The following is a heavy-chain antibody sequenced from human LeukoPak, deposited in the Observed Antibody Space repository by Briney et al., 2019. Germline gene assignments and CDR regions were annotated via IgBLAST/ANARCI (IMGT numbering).Heavy chain of an antibody. CDR1: GFTFDDYA. CDR2: LNWIGGSP. V-gene: IGHV3-20*04. Sequence: GGSLRLSCAASGFTFDDYAMSWVRQAPGKGLERVSGLNWIGGSPGYADSVKGRFTISRDNSKNSVFLQMNSLRGEDTAVYYCAKRNAFDFWGHGTMVTVSS. J-gene: IGHJ3*01. CDR3: AKRNAFDF.